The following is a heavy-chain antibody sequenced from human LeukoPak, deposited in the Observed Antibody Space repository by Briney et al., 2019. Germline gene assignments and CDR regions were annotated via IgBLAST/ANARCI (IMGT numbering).Heavy chain of an antibody. J-gene: IGHJ4*02. D-gene: IGHD5-18*01. CDR1: GGSFSGYY. V-gene: IGHV4-34*01. CDR2: IKHSGST. Sequence: MPSETLSLTCAVYGGSFSGYYWSWIRQPPGKGLEWIGEIKHSGSTNYNPSLKSRVTISVDTSKNQFSLKLSSVTAADTAVYYCARGSGYSYGYHYWGQGTLVTVSS. CDR3: ARGSGYSYGYHY.